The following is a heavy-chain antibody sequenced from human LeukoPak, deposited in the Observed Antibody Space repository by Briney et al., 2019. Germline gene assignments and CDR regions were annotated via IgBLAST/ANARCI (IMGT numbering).Heavy chain of an antibody. D-gene: IGHD3-10*01. J-gene: IGHJ2*01. Sequence: PSETLSLTCTVSSDFISSYYWNWVRQPAGKGLEWIGRILTSGSSNYNPSLKSRVTMSVDTSKNQFSLKLKSVTAADTAVYYCARALGRTVGRDRVVPSWYFDLWGRGTLVTVSS. CDR2: ILTSGSS. V-gene: IGHV4-4*07. CDR3: ARALGRTVGRDRVVPSWYFDL. CDR1: SDFISSYY.